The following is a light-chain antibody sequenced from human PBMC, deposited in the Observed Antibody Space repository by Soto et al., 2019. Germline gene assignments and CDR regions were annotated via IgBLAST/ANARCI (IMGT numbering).Light chain of an antibody. CDR1: GRDIGAYDY. CDR2: GVK. J-gene: IGLJ1*01. CDR3: SSYTASYFYV. V-gene: IGLV2-14*01. Sequence: QSALTQPASVSGSPGQSITISCTGSGRDIGAYDYVSWYQQRPGKAPKLIIYGVKNRPSGVSNRFSASKSAFTASLTISGRQTEDEADYYCSSYTASYFYVFGPGTKLTVL.